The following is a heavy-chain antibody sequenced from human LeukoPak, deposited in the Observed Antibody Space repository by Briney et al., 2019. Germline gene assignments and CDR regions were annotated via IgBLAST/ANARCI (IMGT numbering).Heavy chain of an antibody. Sequence: PGGSLRLSCAASGFTFSNYAMSWVRQAPGKGLEWVSGISGSGAGTYYADSVKGRFTIPRDNSKNTLYLQMNSLRAEDTAVYYCAKSVPTRGWYFDLWGRGTLVTVSS. V-gene: IGHV3-23*01. J-gene: IGHJ2*01. CDR1: GFTFSNYA. CDR3: AKSVPTRGWYFDL. CDR2: ISGSGAGT.